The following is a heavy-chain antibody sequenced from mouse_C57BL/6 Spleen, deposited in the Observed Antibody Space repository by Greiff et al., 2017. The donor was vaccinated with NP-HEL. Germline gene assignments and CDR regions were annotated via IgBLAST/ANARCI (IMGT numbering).Heavy chain of an antibody. CDR1: GYTFTDYY. D-gene: IGHD2-4*01. J-gene: IGHJ3*01. CDR2: IYPGSGNT. Sequence: QVQLQQSGAELVRPGASVKLSCKASGYTFTDYYINWVKQRPGQGLEWIARIYPGSGNTYYNEKFKGKATLTAEKSSSTAYMQLSSLTSEDSAVYFCARSRGLRQVFAYWGQGTLVTVSA. V-gene: IGHV1-76*01. CDR3: ARSRGLRQVFAY.